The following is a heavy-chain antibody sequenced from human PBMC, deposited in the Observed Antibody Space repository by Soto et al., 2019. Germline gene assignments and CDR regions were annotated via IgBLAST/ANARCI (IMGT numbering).Heavy chain of an antibody. D-gene: IGHD6-13*01. CDR2: IDWDDDK. CDR3: ARIQSGYSSSWYRGWGFDP. Sequence: ESGPTLVNPTQTLTLTCTFSGFSLSTSGMCVSWIRQPPGKALEWLALIDWDDDKYYSTSLKTRLTISKDTSKNQVVLTMTNMDPVDTATYYCARIQSGYSSSWYRGWGFDPWGQGTLVTVSS. J-gene: IGHJ5*02. CDR1: GFSLSTSGMC. V-gene: IGHV2-70*01.